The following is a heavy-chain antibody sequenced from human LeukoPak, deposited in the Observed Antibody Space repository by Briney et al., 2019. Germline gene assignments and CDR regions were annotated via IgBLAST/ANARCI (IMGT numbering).Heavy chain of an antibody. CDR1: GLTYNSYC. Sequence: GGPLTLSCAPCGLTYNSYCMHWVRQAPGKGVVWVSRINNDGSTTAYADSVRGRFTISRDNAKNTLYLQMNSLRAEDTAVYYCARDSDSSGWDWGQGTLVTVSS. D-gene: IGHD6-19*01. CDR3: ARDSDSSGWD. J-gene: IGHJ4*02. CDR2: INNDGSTT. V-gene: IGHV3-74*01.